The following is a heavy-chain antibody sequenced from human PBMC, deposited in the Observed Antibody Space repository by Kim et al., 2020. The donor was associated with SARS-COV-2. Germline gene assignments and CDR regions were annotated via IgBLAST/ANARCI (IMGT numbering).Heavy chain of an antibody. J-gene: IGHJ1*01. CDR1: GFTFDNFA. CDR2: IGGRDGRT. Sequence: GGSLRLSCVVSGFTFDNFAMSWVRHTPGKGLEWVSGIGGRDGRTFYGDSVKGRFIISRDNSRITLYMQMNSLRGEDTAVYYCVKYSGNWFYRHSEHFQLWRQGTLVTVSS. D-gene: IGHD1-26*01. V-gene: IGHV3-23*01. CDR3: VKYSGNWFYRHSEHFQL.